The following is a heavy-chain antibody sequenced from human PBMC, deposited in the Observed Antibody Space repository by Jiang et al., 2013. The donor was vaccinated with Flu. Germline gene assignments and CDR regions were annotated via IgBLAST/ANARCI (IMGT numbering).Heavy chain of an antibody. CDR1: GASISSGSYY. Sequence: GLVKPSQTLSLTCTVSGASISSGSYYWSWIRQPAGKGLEWIGRTYSSGSTNYNPSLKSRVAISLDTSKNQFSLKLYSVTAADTARYYCAREFSAENNWLDPWGQGTPGHRLL. CDR2: TYSSGST. D-gene: IGHD1-26*01. V-gene: IGHV4-61*02. J-gene: IGHJ5*02. CDR3: AREFSAENNWLDP.